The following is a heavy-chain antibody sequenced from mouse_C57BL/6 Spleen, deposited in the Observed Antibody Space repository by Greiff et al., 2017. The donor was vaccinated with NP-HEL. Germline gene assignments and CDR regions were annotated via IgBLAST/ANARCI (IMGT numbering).Heavy chain of an antibody. CDR3: ARGSSYGNYAMDY. CDR1: GYTFTSYW. J-gene: IGHJ4*01. Sequence: QVQLKQPGAELVKPGASVKLSCKASGYTFTSYWMHWVKQRPGQGLEWIGMIHPNSGSTNYNEKFKSKATLTVDKSSSTAYMQLSSLTSEDSAVYYCARGSSYGNYAMDYWGQGTSVTVSS. V-gene: IGHV1-64*01. CDR2: IHPNSGST. D-gene: IGHD1-1*01.